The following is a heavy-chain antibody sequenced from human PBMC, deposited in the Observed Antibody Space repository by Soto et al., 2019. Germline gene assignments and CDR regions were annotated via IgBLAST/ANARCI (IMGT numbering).Heavy chain of an antibody. J-gene: IGHJ4*02. CDR1: CYSFPSYG. CDR2: ISAYNGNT. D-gene: IGHD3-3*01. V-gene: IGHV1-18*01. CDR3: ARDMLFGVVMEDY. Sequence: ASVQGSCKTSCYSFPSYGIIWLRQAPGQGLEWMGWISAYNGNTNYAQQLQGRVTMTTDTSTSTAYMELRSLRSDDTAVYYCARDMLFGVVMEDYWGQGTLVTVSS.